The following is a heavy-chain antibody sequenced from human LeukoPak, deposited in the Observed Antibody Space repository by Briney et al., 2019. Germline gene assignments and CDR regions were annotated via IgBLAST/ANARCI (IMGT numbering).Heavy chain of an antibody. Sequence: GGSLRLSCAASGFTFSSYEMNWVRQAPGKGLEWVSYISSSGSTICYADSVKGRFTISRDNSKNTLYLQMNSLRAEDTAVYYCAKDIGDYDEGDYWGQGTLVIVSS. D-gene: IGHD4-17*01. CDR3: AKDIGDYDEGDY. CDR1: GFTFSSYE. J-gene: IGHJ4*02. V-gene: IGHV3-48*03. CDR2: ISSSGSTI.